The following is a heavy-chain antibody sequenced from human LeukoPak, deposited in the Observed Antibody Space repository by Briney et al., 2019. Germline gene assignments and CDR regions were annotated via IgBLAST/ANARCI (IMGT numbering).Heavy chain of an antibody. CDR1: GGTFSSYA. CDR2: IIPILGIA. CDR3: ARDKNYDILTGTYYYYGMDV. J-gene: IGHJ6*02. V-gene: IGHV1-69*04. Sequence: SVKVSCKASGGTFSSYAISWVRQAPGQGLEWMGRIIPILGIANYAQKFQGRVTITADKSTSTAYMELSSLRSEDTAVYYCARDKNYDILTGTYYYYGMDVWGQGTTVTVSS. D-gene: IGHD3-9*01.